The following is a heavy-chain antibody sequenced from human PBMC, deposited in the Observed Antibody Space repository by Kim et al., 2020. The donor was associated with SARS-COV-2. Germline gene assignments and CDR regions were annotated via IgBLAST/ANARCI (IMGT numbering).Heavy chain of an antibody. D-gene: IGHD1-26*01. J-gene: IGHJ4*02. CDR3: ARDNVVGSGSGIDY. Sequence: AGAMKGRLTTSRDNSTNTLYLQMNSRRAEDTAVYYCARDNVVGSGSGIDYWGQGTLVTVSS. V-gene: IGHV3-30*07.